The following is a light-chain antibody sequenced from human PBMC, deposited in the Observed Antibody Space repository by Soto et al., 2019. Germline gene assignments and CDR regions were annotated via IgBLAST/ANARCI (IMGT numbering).Light chain of an antibody. CDR2: WVS. CDR3: QQHYSTPLT. V-gene: IGKV4-1*01. J-gene: IGKJ4*01. CDR1: KIVLYSSNNKNY. Sequence: DIVMTPSPDSPAVSLGERTTINCRSSKIVLYSSNNKNYLAWYQQKPGQPPKLLIYWVSTRESGVPYRFSGSGSGTDFTLTISSLQAEDVAIYYCQQHYSTPLTFGGGTKVDIK.